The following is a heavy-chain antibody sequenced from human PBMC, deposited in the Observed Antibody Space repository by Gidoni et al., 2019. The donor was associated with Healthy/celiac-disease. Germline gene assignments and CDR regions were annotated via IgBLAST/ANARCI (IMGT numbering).Heavy chain of an antibody. Sequence: QVQLVQSGAEVKKPGASVKVSCKASGYSFTSYYMHWVRQAPGQGLEWMGIINPSGGSTNYAQKFQGRVTMTRDTSTSTVYMELSSLRSEDMAVYYCARAFRYYYDSSGYPQYYFDYWGQGTLVTVSS. CDR1: GYSFTSYY. CDR2: INPSGGST. CDR3: ARAFRYYYDSSGYPQYYFDY. D-gene: IGHD3-22*01. V-gene: IGHV1-46*01. J-gene: IGHJ4*02.